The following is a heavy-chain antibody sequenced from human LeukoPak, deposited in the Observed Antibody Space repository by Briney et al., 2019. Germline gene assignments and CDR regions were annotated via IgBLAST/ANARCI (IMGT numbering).Heavy chain of an antibody. CDR2: IRYDGSNK. Sequence: GGSLRLSCAASGFTFSSYGMHWVRQAPGKGLEWVAFIRYDGSNKYYADSVKGRFTISRDNSENTLYLQMNSLRAEDTAVYYCAKGEFGGYSRVYFDHWGQGTLVTVSS. V-gene: IGHV3-30*02. CDR3: AKGEFGGYSRVYFDH. CDR1: GFTFSSYG. J-gene: IGHJ4*02. D-gene: IGHD1-26*01.